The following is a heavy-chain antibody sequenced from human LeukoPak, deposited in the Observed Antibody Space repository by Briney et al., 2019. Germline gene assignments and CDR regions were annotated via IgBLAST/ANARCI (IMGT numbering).Heavy chain of an antibody. CDR1: GYTFTSYG. Sequence: VASVKVSCKASGYTFTSYGISWVRQAPGQGLEWMGWISAYNGNTNYAQKFQGRVTMTEDTSTDTAYMELSSLRSEDTAVYYCATGDKGAILTGYNYYFYMDVWGKGTTVTISS. J-gene: IGHJ6*03. D-gene: IGHD3-9*01. CDR2: ISAYNGNT. V-gene: IGHV1-18*01. CDR3: ATGDKGAILTGYNYYFYMDV.